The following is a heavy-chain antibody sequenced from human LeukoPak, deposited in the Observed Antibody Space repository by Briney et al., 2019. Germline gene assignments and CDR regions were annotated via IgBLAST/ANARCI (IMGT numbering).Heavy chain of an antibody. D-gene: IGHD6-19*01. V-gene: IGHV3-73*01. CDR3: TRDSSGWYASDY. CDR1: GFTFSGAA. CDR2: IRRKTNSYAT. Sequence: GGSLRLSCAASGFTFSGAAMQWVSQASGKGLEWVGHIRRKTNSYATAYAASVKGRFTISRDDSKNTAYLQMNSLKTADTAIYYCTRDSSGWYASDYWGQGALVTVSS. J-gene: IGHJ4*02.